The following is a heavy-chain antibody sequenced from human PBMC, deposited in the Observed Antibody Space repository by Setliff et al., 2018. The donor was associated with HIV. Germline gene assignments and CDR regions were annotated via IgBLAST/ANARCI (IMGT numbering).Heavy chain of an antibody. CDR3: ASGRYRSRWYASDHYYIDV. V-gene: IGHV4-34*01. CDR1: GGSFSGYY. Sequence: PSETLSLTCAVYGGSFSGYYWGWIRQPPGKGLQWIGSIYYRGSTYYNPSLKSRVTISVDTSKNQFSLKLRSVTAADTALYYCASGRYRSRWYASDHYYIDVWGKGTTVTVSS. D-gene: IGHD6-13*01. J-gene: IGHJ6*03. CDR2: IYYRGST.